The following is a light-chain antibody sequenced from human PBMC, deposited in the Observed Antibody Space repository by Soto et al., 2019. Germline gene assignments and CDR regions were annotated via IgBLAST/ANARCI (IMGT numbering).Light chain of an antibody. V-gene: IGLV2-8*01. CDR1: SSDVGGDNY. CDR2: EVT. Sequence: QSVLTQPPSASGSPGQSVTISCTGTSSDVGGDNYVSWYQQHPGKAPKLMIYEVTKRPSGVPDRFSGSKSGNTASLPVSGLQVEDEADYYCSSLKVFGGGTEVTVL. J-gene: IGLJ2*01. CDR3: SSLKV.